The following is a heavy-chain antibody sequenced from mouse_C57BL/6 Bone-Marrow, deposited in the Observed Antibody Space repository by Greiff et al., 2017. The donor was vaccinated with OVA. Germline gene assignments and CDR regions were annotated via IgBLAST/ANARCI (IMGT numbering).Heavy chain of an antibody. J-gene: IGHJ1*01. Sequence: QVQLQQSGAELVKPGASVKISCKASGYAFSSYWMNWVKQRPGKGLEWIGQIYPGDGDTNYNGKFKGKATLTADKSSSTAYMQLSSLTSEDSAVYFCARLYSYWYFDVWGPGTTVTVSS. CDR3: ARLYSYWYFDV. CDR1: GYAFSSYW. CDR2: IYPGDGDT. D-gene: IGHD2-1*01. V-gene: IGHV1-80*01.